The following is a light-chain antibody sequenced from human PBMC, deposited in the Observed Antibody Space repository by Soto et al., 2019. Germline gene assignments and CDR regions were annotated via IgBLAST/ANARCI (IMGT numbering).Light chain of an antibody. CDR2: AAS. CDR1: QSISSY. Sequence: DIQMTQSPSSLSASVGDRVTITCRASQSISSYLNWYQQKPGKAPKLLIYAASSLQSGVPSRFSGSGSGTDVNLTISSLQPEDFATYYCQQSYSTPWTFGQGTKVEIK. J-gene: IGKJ1*01. V-gene: IGKV1-39*01. CDR3: QQSYSTPWT.